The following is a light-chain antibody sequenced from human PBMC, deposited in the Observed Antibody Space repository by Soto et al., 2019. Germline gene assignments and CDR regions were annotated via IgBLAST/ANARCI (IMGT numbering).Light chain of an antibody. V-gene: IGKV3-15*01. CDR2: AAS. Sequence: EIVMTQSPATLSVSPGERVILSCRASRSVSINLAWYQQKPGQVPRLLIYAASSRAAGVPARFSGTGSGTDFTLAISGLQSEDLAVYSCQHYNNWPVLTFGGGTKVDI. CDR1: RSVSIN. J-gene: IGKJ4*01. CDR3: QHYNNWPVLT.